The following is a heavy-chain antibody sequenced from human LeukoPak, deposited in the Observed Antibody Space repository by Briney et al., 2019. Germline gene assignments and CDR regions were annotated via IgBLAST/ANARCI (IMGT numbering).Heavy chain of an antibody. Sequence: GASVKVSCKASVCTFSSYAISWVRQAPGQGLEWMGGIIPIFGTANYAQKFQGRVTITADESTSTAYMELSSLRSEDTAVYYCASNIAAAGYYYGMDVWGQGTTVTVSS. D-gene: IGHD6-13*01. J-gene: IGHJ6*02. CDR1: VCTFSSYA. CDR2: IIPIFGTA. V-gene: IGHV1-69*13. CDR3: ASNIAAAGYYYGMDV.